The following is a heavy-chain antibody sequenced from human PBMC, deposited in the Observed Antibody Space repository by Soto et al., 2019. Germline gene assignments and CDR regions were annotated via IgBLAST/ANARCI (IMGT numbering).Heavy chain of an antibody. D-gene: IGHD5-18*01. CDR2: IYWDDDK. Sequence: QITLKESGPPRVKPTQTLALTCTFSGFSLTTSGVGVGWIRKTPGKALEWLAVIYWDDDKRYNPSLKNRLTITKDTSKNQVVLIMADVDPVDTGTYFCAHRGYMYGNWDHGYFDYWGQGTLVTVSS. CDR1: GFSLTTSGVG. CDR3: AHRGYMYGNWDHGYFDY. V-gene: IGHV2-5*02. J-gene: IGHJ4*02.